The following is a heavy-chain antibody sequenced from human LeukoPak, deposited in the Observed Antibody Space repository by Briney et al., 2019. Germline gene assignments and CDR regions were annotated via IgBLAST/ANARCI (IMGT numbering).Heavy chain of an antibody. J-gene: IGHJ4*02. V-gene: IGHV3-7*03. D-gene: IGHD5-12*01. CDR3: AREFTGYGNTDY. CDR1: GFSLSMYW. CDR2: IRSDGAEK. Sequence: GSLRLSCTAAGFSLSMYWMSWVRQAPGKGLEWVANIRSDGAEKYYVDSVRGRFTISTDTAKNTLYLQMNSLRADDTAVYYCAREFTGYGNTDYWGQGTLVTVSS.